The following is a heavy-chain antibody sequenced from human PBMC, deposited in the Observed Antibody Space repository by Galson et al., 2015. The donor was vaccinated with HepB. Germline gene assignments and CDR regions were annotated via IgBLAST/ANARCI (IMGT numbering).Heavy chain of an antibody. J-gene: IGHJ4*02. Sequence: SVKVSCKVSGYTLTELSMHWVRQAPGKGLEWMGGFDPEDGETIYAQKFQGRVTMTEDTSTDTAYMELSSLRSEDTAVYYCATEGSEVGATTFDYWGQGTLVTVSS. CDR2: FDPEDGET. V-gene: IGHV1-24*01. CDR3: ATEGSEVGATTFDY. CDR1: GYTLTELS. D-gene: IGHD1-26*01.